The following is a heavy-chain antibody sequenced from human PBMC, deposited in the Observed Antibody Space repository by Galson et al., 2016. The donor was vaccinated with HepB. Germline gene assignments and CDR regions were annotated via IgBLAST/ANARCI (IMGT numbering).Heavy chain of an antibody. J-gene: IGHJ4*02. CDR3: GKHGGFDY. D-gene: IGHD3-16*01. CDR2: ITLSGDAT. CDR1: GIFFSNSG. V-gene: IGHV3-23*01. Sequence: SLRLPCPASGIFFSNSGVRWVRVAPGRGLEWVSGITLSGDATHYADFVKGRFTISRDNSKNTLYLYMNNLTAGDTAIYYCGKHGGFDYWGQGALVTVSS.